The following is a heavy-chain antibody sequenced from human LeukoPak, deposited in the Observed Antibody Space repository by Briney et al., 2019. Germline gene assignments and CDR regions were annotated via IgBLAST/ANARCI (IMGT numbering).Heavy chain of an antibody. CDR2: IKQDGSEK. V-gene: IGHV3-7*04. J-gene: IGHJ5*02. D-gene: IGHD6-13*01. Sequence: GGSLRLSCAASGFAFSSYWMSWVRQAPGKGLEGVASIKQDGSEKYYVDSVKGRFTISRDNAKNSLYLQMNSLRAEDTAVYYCARGHSSSPNWFDPWGQGTLVTVSS. CDR1: GFAFSSYW. CDR3: ARGHSSSPNWFDP.